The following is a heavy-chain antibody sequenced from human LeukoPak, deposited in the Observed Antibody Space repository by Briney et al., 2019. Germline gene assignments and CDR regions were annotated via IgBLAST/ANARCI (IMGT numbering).Heavy chain of an antibody. CDR1: GFTFSSYW. Sequence: GGSLRLSCAASGFTFSSYWMNWVRQPPGKGLEWVANIKQDGSEKYYVDSVKGRFTISRDNAKKSLYLQMNSLRAEDTGVCYCARDPSRGYTYGYGDYWGQGILVTVSS. J-gene: IGHJ4*02. V-gene: IGHV3-7*01. CDR2: IKQDGSEK. CDR3: ARDPSRGYTYGYGDY. D-gene: IGHD5-18*01.